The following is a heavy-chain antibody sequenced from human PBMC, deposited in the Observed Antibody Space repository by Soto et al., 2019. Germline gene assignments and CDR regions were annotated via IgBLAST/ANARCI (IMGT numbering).Heavy chain of an antibody. CDR2: IYWDDDK. V-gene: IGHV2-5*02. CDR3: AHRRQTSSSWYFSGSDWFDP. Sequence: QITLKESGPPLVKPTQTLTLTCTFSGFSLSTSGVGVGWIRQPPGKALEWLALIYWDDDKRYSPSLKSRLTITKDTSKNQVVLTMTNMDPVDTATYYCAHRRQTSSSWYFSGSDWFDPWGQGTLVTVSS. J-gene: IGHJ5*02. D-gene: IGHD6-13*01. CDR1: GFSLSTSGVG.